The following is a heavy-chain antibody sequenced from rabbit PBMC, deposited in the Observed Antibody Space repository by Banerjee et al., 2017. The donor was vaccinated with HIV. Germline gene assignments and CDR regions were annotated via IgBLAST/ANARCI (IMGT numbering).Heavy chain of an antibody. J-gene: IGHJ4*01. CDR3: ARDLAGVIGWNFNL. D-gene: IGHD4-1*01. CDR2: IYTGTSGST. CDR1: GFDLSSYYY. V-gene: IGHV1S45*01. Sequence: QEQLEESGGDLVKPGASLTLTCTASGFDLSSYYYACWVRQAPGKGLEWIACIYTGTSGSTYYANWAKGRFTISKASWTTVTLQMTSLTAADTASYFCARDLAGVIGWNFNLWGPGTLVTVS.